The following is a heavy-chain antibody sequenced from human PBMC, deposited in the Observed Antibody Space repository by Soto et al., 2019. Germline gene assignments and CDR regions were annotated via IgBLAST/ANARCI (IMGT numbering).Heavy chain of an antibody. V-gene: IGHV3-23*01. Sequence: GGSLRLSCAASGFTFSSYAMSWVRQAPGKGLEWVSAISGSGGSTYYADSVKGRFTISRDNSKNTLYLQMNSLRAEDTAVYYCAKVMVFDYGSGSMGAFDIWGQGTMVTVSS. CDR1: GFTFSSYA. D-gene: IGHD3-10*01. CDR3: AKVMVFDYGSGSMGAFDI. CDR2: ISGSGGST. J-gene: IGHJ3*02.